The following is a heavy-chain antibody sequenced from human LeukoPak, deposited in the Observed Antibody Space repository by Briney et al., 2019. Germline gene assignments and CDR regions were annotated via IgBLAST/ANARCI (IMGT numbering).Heavy chain of an antibody. J-gene: IGHJ4*02. CDR2: VHHSGAT. CDR3: AIINFNPDY. CDR1: GYSISRGYH. Sequence: SETLSLTCSVSGYSISRGYHWAWARQPPGKGLEWIGSVHHSGATYYNPSLNSRLTISADTSKNHFSLKMDSVTAADTAVYYCAIINFNPDYWGQGTLVSVSS. D-gene: IGHD1-14*01. V-gene: IGHV4-38-2*02.